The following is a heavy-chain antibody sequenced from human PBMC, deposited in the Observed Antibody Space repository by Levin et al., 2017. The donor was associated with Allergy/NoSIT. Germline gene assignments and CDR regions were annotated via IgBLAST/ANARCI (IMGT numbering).Heavy chain of an antibody. CDR1: GFIFSTYD. CDR3: ARGDMVRGLPSPSDDAFDF. Sequence: PGGSLRLSCAASGFIFSTYDMHWVRQATGKGLEWVSAIGTTGDTYYLGSVKGRFTISREDAKNSLYLHMSSLTAGDTAVYYCARGDMVRGLPSPSDDAFDFWGQGTMVTVSS. CDR2: IGTTGDT. D-gene: IGHD3-10*01. V-gene: IGHV3-13*01. J-gene: IGHJ3*01.